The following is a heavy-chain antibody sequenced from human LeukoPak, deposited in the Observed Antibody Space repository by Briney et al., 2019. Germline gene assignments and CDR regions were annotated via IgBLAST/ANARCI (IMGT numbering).Heavy chain of an antibody. CDR3: ARQGGSYFHWFDP. V-gene: IGHV4-31*03. Sequence: PSQTLSLSCSVSGASISGGYYWSLIRQPPGKGLEWIGSIFYSGTTYYNPALKSRVTISVDRSTNQFSLRLSSVTAADTAVYYCARQGGSYFHWFDPWGQGTLVTVSS. CDR1: GASISGGYY. D-gene: IGHD1-26*01. J-gene: IGHJ5*02. CDR2: IFYSGTT.